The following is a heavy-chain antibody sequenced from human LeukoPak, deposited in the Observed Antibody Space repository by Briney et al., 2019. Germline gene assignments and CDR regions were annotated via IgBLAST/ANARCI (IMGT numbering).Heavy chain of an antibody. CDR3: ARGRNIEMTTMSGGSDY. D-gene: IGHD5-24*01. CDR2: LNPNSGDT. V-gene: IGHV1-2*02. Sequence: ASVKVSCKASEYTFTGYYMHWMRQAPGQGLEWMGWLNPNSGDTNYAQKFQGRVSMTRDTSISTAYMDLSDLRSDDTAVYYCARGRNIEMTTMSGGSDYWGQGTLVTVSS. CDR1: EYTFTGYY. J-gene: IGHJ4*02.